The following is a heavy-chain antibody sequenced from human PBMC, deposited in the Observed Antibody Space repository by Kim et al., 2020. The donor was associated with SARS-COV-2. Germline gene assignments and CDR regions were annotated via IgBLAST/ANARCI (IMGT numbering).Heavy chain of an antibody. CDR1: GGSISSGGYY. CDR3: ARGDLYYYDSSGFHRSYYFDY. CDR2: IYYSGST. Sequence: SETLSLTCTVSGGSISSGGYYWSWIRQHPGKGLEWIGYIYYSGSTYYNPSLKSRVTISVDTSKNQFSLKLSSVTAADTAVYYCARGDLYYYDSSGFHRSYYFDYWGQGTLVTVSS. J-gene: IGHJ4*02. D-gene: IGHD3-22*01. V-gene: IGHV4-31*03.